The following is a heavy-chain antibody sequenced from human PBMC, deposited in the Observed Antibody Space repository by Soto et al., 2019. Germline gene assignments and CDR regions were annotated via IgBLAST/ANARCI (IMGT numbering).Heavy chain of an antibody. CDR2: IYYGAST. CDR1: GGSISRGDYY. CDR3: ARAQYSSSWQTYYFDY. Sequence: SETLSLTGTVSGGSISRGDYYWSWIRQQQGKGRERIGYIYYGASTYYIPSLKSRVTISVDTSKNQFSLKLSSVTAADTAVYYCARAQYSSSWQTYYFDYWGQGTLVTISS. V-gene: IGHV4-30-4*01. J-gene: IGHJ4*02. D-gene: IGHD6-13*01.